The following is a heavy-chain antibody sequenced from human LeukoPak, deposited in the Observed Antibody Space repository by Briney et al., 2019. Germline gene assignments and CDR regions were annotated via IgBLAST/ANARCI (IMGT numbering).Heavy chain of an antibody. Sequence: SETLSLTCAVYGGSFNGYYWSWIRQPPGKGLEWIGEINHSGSTNYNPSLKSRVTISVDTSKNQFSLKLSSVTAADTAVYYCARHSSGWYIDYWGQGTLVTVSS. D-gene: IGHD6-19*01. V-gene: IGHV4-34*01. CDR1: GGSFNGYY. J-gene: IGHJ4*02. CDR3: ARHSSGWYIDY. CDR2: INHSGST.